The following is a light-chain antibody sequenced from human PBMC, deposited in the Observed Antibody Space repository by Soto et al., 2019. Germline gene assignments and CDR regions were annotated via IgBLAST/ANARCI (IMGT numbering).Light chain of an antibody. CDR1: QSLVHSDGNTY. CDR3: LQVTQSPYT. V-gene: IGKV2-24*01. CDR2: KVS. J-gene: IGKJ2*01. Sequence: EIVMTQTPLSSPVTLGQSASISCRSSQSLVHSDGNTYLSWFQQRPGQPPRLLIHKVSKRLSGGPDRFSGRGAGTDFTLKISRVEAEDVGVYYCLQVTQSPYTFGQGTKLEIK.